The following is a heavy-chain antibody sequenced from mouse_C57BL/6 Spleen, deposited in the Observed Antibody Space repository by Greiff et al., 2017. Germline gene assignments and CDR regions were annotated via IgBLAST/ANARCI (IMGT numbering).Heavy chain of an antibody. Sequence: EVQLQESGTVLARPGASVKMSCKTSGYTFTSYWMHWVKQRPGQGLEWIGAIYPGNSDTSYNQKFKGKAKLTAVTSASTAYMELSSLTNEDSVVYYCSGYDVLYAMDYWGQGTSVTVSS. CDR1: GYTFTSYW. D-gene: IGHD2-2*01. CDR2: IYPGNSDT. J-gene: IGHJ4*01. CDR3: SGYDVLYAMDY. V-gene: IGHV1-5*01.